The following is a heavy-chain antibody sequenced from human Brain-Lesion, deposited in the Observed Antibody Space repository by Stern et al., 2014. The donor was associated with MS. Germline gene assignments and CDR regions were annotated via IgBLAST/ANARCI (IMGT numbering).Heavy chain of an antibody. CDR1: GFTFSNYW. CDR2: VNNDGRRT. V-gene: IGHV3-74*02. Sequence: EVQLVEPGGGLVQPGGSLRLSCAASGFTFSNYWMHWVRQAPGQGLVWVSRVNNDGRRTSYADSVKGRFTMSRDNAKNTLYLQMNSLRVEDTAIYYCARGERWFDSWGQGTLVTVSS. D-gene: IGHD3-10*01. CDR3: ARGERWFDS. J-gene: IGHJ5*01.